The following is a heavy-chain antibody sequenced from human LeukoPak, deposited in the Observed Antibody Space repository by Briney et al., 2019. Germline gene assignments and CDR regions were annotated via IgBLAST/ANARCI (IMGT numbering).Heavy chain of an antibody. CDR1: GGSISSYY. D-gene: IGHD1-26*01. CDR2: IYYSGST. V-gene: IGHV4-59*01. CDR3: ARDRLVGATFYYYYYMDV. J-gene: IGHJ6*03. Sequence: SDTLSLTCTVSGGSISSYYWRWLRQPPGKGLEWIGYIYYSGSTNYNPSLKSRVTISVDTSKNQFSLKLSSVTAADTAVYYCARDRLVGATFYYYYYMDVWGKGTTVTVSS.